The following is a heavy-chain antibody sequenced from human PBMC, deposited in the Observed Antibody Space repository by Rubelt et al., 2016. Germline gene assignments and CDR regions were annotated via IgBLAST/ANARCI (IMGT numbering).Heavy chain of an antibody. CDR1: GYSFCSGYY. CDR3: AGADYDFWSGSDRNWFDP. D-gene: IGHD3-3*01. Sequence: QVQLQESGPGPVKPSETLSLTCTVSGYSFCSGYYWGWIRQPPGQGLQWIGSLYHRGSTSYNPSLKSRVTISVDTAKNQFSLKLSSVDAADTAVYYCAGADYDFWSGSDRNWFDPWGQGTLVTVSS. J-gene: IGHJ5*02. CDR2: LYHRGST. V-gene: IGHV4-38-2*02.